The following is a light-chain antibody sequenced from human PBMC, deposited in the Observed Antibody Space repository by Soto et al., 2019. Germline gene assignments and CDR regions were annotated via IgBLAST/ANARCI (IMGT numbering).Light chain of an antibody. Sequence: QSVLSQPASVSGSAGQSMTSSCHGPSRGVGAYNSVSWYQQHPGKAPKLMMYEVSNRPSGVSNRFSGSKSGNTASLTISGLQAEDEADYYCSSYTSSSTRVFGSGTKVTVL. CDR2: EVS. V-gene: IGLV2-14*01. CDR3: SSYTSSSTRV. CDR1: SRGVGAYNS. J-gene: IGLJ1*01.